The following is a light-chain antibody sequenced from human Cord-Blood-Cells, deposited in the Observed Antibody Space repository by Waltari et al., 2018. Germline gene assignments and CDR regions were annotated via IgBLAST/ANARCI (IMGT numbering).Light chain of an antibody. J-gene: IGKJ4*01. CDR2: DAS. CDR1: QGVSSY. Sequence: EIVLTQSPATLSLSPGERATLSCRASQGVSSYLAWYQQKPGQAPRLLIYDASNRGTGIPARFSGSGSGTDFTLTISILEPEDFAVYYCQQRSNWPLTFGGGTKVEIK. V-gene: IGKV3-11*01. CDR3: QQRSNWPLT.